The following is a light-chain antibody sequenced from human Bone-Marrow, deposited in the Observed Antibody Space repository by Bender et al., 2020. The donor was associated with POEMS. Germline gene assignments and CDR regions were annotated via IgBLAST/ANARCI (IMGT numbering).Light chain of an antibody. CDR1: KLGDKY. Sequence: SYELTQPPSVSVSPGQTARITCSGDKLGDKYAYWYQQKPGQSPVLVMYQDSKRPSGIPDRFSGSTSGNTATLTISGTQAMDEADYYCQAWDASTVFFGGGTKLTVL. V-gene: IGLV3-1*01. CDR2: QDS. CDR3: QAWDASTVF. J-gene: IGLJ2*01.